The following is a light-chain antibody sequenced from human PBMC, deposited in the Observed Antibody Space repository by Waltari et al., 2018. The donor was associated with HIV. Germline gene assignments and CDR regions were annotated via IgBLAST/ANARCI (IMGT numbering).Light chain of an antibody. CDR1: QSLLHSNGYNY. Sequence: IVMTQSPLSLPVTPREPASIPCRSSQSLLHSNGYNYLDWYLQKPGQSPQLLIYLGSNRASGVPDRFSGSGSGTDFTLKISRVEAEDVGVYYCMQALQTPWTFGQGTKVEIK. V-gene: IGKV2-28*01. J-gene: IGKJ1*01. CDR2: LGS. CDR3: MQALQTPWT.